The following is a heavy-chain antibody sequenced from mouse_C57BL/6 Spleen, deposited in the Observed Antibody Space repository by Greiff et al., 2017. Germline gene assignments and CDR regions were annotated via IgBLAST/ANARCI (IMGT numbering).Heavy chain of an antibody. CDR2: ISYSGST. V-gene: IGHV3-1*01. Sequence: EVKLQESGPGMVKPSQSLSLTCTVTGYSITSGYDWHWIRHFPGNKLEWMGSISYSGSTNYNPSLKSRISITHDTSKNPFFLKLKFVTTEDTATYYWARYDYDYFDYWGQGTTLTVSS. CDR1: GYSITSGYD. J-gene: IGHJ2*01. CDR3: ARYDYDYFDY. D-gene: IGHD2-4*01.